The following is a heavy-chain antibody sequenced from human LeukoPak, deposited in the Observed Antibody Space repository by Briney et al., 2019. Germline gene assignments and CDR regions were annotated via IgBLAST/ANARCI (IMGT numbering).Heavy chain of an antibody. CDR1: GGSISSSNW. D-gene: IGHD5-18*01. CDR3: ARTGSDSYGYGEFDY. CDR2: IYHSGST. Sequence: PSETLSLTCAVSGGSISSSNWWSWVRQPPGKGLEWIGEIYHSGSTNYNPSLKSRVTISVDKSKNQFSLKLSSVTAADTAVYYCARTGSDSYGYGEFDYWGQGTLVTVSS. V-gene: IGHV4-4*02. J-gene: IGHJ4*02.